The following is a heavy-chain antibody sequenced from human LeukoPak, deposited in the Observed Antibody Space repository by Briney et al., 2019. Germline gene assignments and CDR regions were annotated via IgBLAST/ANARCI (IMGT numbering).Heavy chain of an antibody. D-gene: IGHD3-3*02. V-gene: IGHV4-59*01. J-gene: IGHJ4*02. CDR1: GGSFSGYY. CDR2: IYYSGST. CDR3: ARDVGHF. Sequence: SETLSLTCAVYGGSFSGYYWSWIRQPPGKGLEWIGYIYYSGSTNYNPSLKSRVTISVDTSKNQFSLKLSSVTAADTAVYYCARDVGHFWGQGTLVTVSS.